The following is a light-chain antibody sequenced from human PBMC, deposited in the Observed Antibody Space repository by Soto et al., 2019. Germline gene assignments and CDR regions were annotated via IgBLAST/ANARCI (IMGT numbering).Light chain of an antibody. J-gene: IGLJ2*01. CDR2: EVT. CDR1: RSDIGSYNS. Sequence: QSALTQPASVSGSPGESITISCTGTRSDIGSYNSIAWYQQHPGKAPRVMIFEVTKRPSGISNRFSGSKSGSTASLTISGLQAEDEADYYCSSYTSSSTVVFGGGTKLTVL. CDR3: SSYTSSSTVV. V-gene: IGLV2-14*02.